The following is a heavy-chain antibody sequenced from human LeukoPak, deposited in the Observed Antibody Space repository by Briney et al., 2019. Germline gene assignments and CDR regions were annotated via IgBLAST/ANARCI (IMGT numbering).Heavy chain of an antibody. Sequence: ASVKVSCKASGYTFTSYYMHWVRQAPGQGLEWMGWMNPNSGNTGYAQKFQGRVTMTRNTSISTAYMELSSLRSEDTAVYYCARGGPNGGFDYWGQGTLVTVSS. V-gene: IGHV1-8*02. D-gene: IGHD2-15*01. CDR2: MNPNSGNT. J-gene: IGHJ4*02. CDR3: ARGGPNGGFDY. CDR1: GYTFTSYY.